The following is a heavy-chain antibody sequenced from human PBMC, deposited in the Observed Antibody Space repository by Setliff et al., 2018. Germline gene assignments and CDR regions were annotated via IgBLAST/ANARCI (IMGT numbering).Heavy chain of an antibody. CDR1: GFPFSTYG. D-gene: IGHD3-16*01. CDR2: VRFDGTYK. V-gene: IGHV3-30*02. Sequence: PGESLKISCAASGFPFSTYGMHWVRQAPGKGLDWVAFVRFDGTYKYYADSVKGRFTISRDRAKNSLYLQMNSLRAEDTAVYYCARDLGAIFRYGLDVWGQGTTVTVSS. CDR3: ARDLGAIFRYGLDV. J-gene: IGHJ6*02.